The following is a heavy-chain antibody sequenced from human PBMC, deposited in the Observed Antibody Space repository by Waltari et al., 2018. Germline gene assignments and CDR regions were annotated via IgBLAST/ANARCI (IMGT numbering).Heavy chain of an antibody. D-gene: IGHD3-10*01. J-gene: IGHJ4*02. Sequence: QLQLQESGPGLVKPSETLSLTCTVSGGSISSSSSYWGWIRQPPGKGLEWIGSIYYSGSTYYNPSLKSRVTISVDTSKNQFSLKLSSVTAADTAVYYCANTLRITMVRGVIINLLPSGDWGQGTLVTVSS. CDR2: IYYSGST. CDR1: GGSISSSSSY. CDR3: ANTLRITMVRGVIINLLPSGD. V-gene: IGHV4-39*01.